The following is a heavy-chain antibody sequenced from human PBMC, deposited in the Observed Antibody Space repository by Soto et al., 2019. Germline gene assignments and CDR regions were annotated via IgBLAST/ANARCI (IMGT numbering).Heavy chain of an antibody. J-gene: IGHJ4*02. V-gene: IGHV3-21*06. Sequence: GGSLRLSCAASGFTFTRYSMNWVRQAPGKGLEWVSSISSTTNYIYYGDSMKGRFTISRDNAKNSLYLQMNSLRAEDTAVYYCARESEDLTSNFDYWGQGTLVTVSS. CDR1: GFTFTRYS. CDR3: ARESEDLTSNFDY. CDR2: ISSTTNYI.